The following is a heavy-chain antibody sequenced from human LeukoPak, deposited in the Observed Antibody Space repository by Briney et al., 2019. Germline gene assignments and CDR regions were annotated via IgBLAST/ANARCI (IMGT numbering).Heavy chain of an antibody. CDR3: ARRGDYVAFDI. CDR1: GFTFSSYW. CDR2: INSDGSST. Sequence: QPGGSLRLSCAASGFTFSSYWMHWVRQAPGKGLVWVSRINSDGSSTSYADSVKGRFTISGDNAKNTLYLQMNSLRAEDTAVYYCARRGDYVAFDIWGQGTMVTVSP. J-gene: IGHJ3*02. D-gene: IGHD4-17*01. V-gene: IGHV3-74*01.